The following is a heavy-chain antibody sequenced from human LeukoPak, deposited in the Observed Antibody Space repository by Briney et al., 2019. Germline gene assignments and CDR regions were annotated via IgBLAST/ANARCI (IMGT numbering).Heavy chain of an antibody. CDR2: IYYSGST. V-gene: IGHV4-31*03. CDR3: AISYYDFWSGYIFDP. Sequence: SETLSLTCTVSGGSISSGGYYWSWIRQHPGKGLGGIGYIYYSGSTYYNPSLKSRVTISVDTSKNQFSLKLSSVTAADTAVYYCAISYYDFWSGYIFDPWGQGTLVTVSS. D-gene: IGHD3-3*01. J-gene: IGHJ5*02. CDR1: GGSISSGGYY.